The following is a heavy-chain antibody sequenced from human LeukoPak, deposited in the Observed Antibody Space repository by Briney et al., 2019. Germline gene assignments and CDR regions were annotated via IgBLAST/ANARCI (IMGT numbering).Heavy chain of an antibody. CDR1: GFTFSSYS. CDR3: ARDSAYCSSTSCHVDY. D-gene: IGHD2-2*01. CDR2: ISSSSSYI. J-gene: IGHJ4*02. Sequence: GGSLRLSCAASGFTFSSYSMNWVRQAPGKGLEWVSSISSSSSYIYYADSVKGRFTISRDNAKNSLYLQMNSLRAEDTAVYYCARDSAYCSSTSCHVDYWGQGTLVTVSS. V-gene: IGHV3-21*01.